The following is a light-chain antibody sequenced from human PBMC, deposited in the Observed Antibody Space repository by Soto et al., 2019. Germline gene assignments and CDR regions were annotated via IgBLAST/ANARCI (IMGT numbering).Light chain of an antibody. CDR3: FSHRSGDSHV. V-gene: IGLV2-14*01. CDR2: EVT. CDR1: SSDVGGYNY. Sequence: QSALTQPPSASGSPGQSLTISCTGTSSDVGGYNYVFWYQQHPGKAPKLMIYEVTNRPSGVSNRFSGSKTGNTASLTISGLQAEDEAYYYCFSHRSGDSHVFGTGTKLTVL. J-gene: IGLJ1*01.